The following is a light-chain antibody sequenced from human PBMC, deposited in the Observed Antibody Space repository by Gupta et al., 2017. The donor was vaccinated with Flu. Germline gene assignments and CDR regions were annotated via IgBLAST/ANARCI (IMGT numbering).Light chain of an antibody. CDR3: QQRSNWPIT. J-gene: IGKJ3*01. V-gene: IGKV3-11*01. CDR1: QSVSSY. Sequence: DIVLTHSPATLPLSPGERATLSCRASQSVSSYLAWYQQKPGQAPRLLIYDASNRATGIPARFSGSGSGTDFTLTISSLEPEDFAVYYCQQRSNWPITFGPGTKVDIK. CDR2: DAS.